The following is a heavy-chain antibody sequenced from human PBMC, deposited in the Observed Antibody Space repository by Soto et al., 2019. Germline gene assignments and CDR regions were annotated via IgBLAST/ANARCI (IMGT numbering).Heavy chain of an antibody. CDR1: GGTFSSYA. V-gene: IGHV1-69*01. CDR2: IIPIFGTA. CDR3: ARVQFVDSSSSDEVKDAFDI. Sequence: QVQLVQSGAEVKKPGSSVKVSCKASGGTFSSYAISWVRQAPGQGLEWMGGIIPIFGTANYAQKFQGRVTITADESTSTAYMELSSLRSEDTAVYYCARVQFVDSSSSDEVKDAFDIWGQGTMVTVSS. J-gene: IGHJ3*02. D-gene: IGHD6-6*01.